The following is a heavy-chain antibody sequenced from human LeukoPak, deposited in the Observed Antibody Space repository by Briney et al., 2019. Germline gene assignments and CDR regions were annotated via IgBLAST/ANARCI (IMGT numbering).Heavy chain of an antibody. V-gene: IGHV4-39*01. D-gene: IGHD4-17*01. J-gene: IGHJ4*02. Sequence: PSETLSLTCTVSGGSISSSSYYWGWIRQPPGKGLEWIGSIYYSGSTYYNPSLKSRVTISVDTSKNQFSLKLSSVTAADTAVYYCATYGDYFLYWGQGTLVTVSS. CDR1: GGSISSSSYY. CDR3: ATYGDYFLY. CDR2: IYYSGST.